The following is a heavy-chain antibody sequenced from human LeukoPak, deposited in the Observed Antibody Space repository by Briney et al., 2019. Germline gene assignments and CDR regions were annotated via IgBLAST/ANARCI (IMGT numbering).Heavy chain of an antibody. J-gene: IGHJ6*03. CDR2: IYPGDSDT. Sequence: RGESLKISCKGSGYSFTSYWIGWVRPMPGKGLEWMGIIYPGDSDTRYSPSFQGQVTISADKSISTAYLQWSSLKASDTAMYYCARQKVYGMTAAGPAVSYYYYYMDVWGKGTTVTISS. CDR3: ARQKVYGMTAAGPAVSYYYYYMDV. D-gene: IGHD6-13*01. V-gene: IGHV5-51*01. CDR1: GYSFTSYW.